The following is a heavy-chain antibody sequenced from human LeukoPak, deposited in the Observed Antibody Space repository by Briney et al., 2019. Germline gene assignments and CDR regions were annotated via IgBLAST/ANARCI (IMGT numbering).Heavy chain of an antibody. D-gene: IGHD3-9*01. CDR3: ARAPYDILTGYFLFDS. V-gene: IGHV4-30-2*01. CDR2: IYHRGST. Sequence: SQTLSLTCAVSGSAVCSDDHFWSWIRQPPGRGLEWIGYIYHRGSTAYNPSLRSRVTVSLDKSRNQFSLNLYSVTAADTAVYYCARAPYDILTGYFLFDSWGQGTLITVSS. J-gene: IGHJ4*02. CDR1: GSAVCSDDHF.